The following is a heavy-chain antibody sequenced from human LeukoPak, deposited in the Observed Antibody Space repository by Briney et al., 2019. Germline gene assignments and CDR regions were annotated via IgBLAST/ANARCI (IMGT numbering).Heavy chain of an antibody. D-gene: IGHD2-2*02. V-gene: IGHV3-53*01. CDR1: GFTVSSNY. CDR3: ARDYIVVVPAAVPLDY. J-gene: IGHJ4*02. Sequence: GGSLRLSCAASGFTVSSNYMSWVRQAPGKGLEWVSVIYSGGSTYYADSVKGRFTISRDNSKNTLYLQMNSLRAEDTAVYYCARDYIVVVPAAVPLDYWGQGTLVTVSS. CDR2: IYSGGST.